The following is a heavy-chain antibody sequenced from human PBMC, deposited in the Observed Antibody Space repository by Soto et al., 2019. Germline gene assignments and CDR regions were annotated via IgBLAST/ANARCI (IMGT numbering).Heavy chain of an antibody. CDR1: GGSISSGDYY. V-gene: IGHV4-30-4*01. J-gene: IGHJ4*02. CDR2: IYYSGST. CDR3: ARVPAMVRGVLRYYFDY. D-gene: IGHD3-10*01. Sequence: SETLSLTCTVSGGSISSGDYYWSWIRQPPGKGLEWIGYIYYSGSTYYNPSLKSRVTISVDTSKNQFSLKLSSVTAADTAVYYCARVPAMVRGVLRYYFDYWGQGTLVTVSS.